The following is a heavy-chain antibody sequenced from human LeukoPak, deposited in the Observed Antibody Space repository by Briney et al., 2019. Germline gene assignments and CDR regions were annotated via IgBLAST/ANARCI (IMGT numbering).Heavy chain of an antibody. CDR1: GFTFSNAW. V-gene: IGHV3-15*01. CDR3: TTDFAYGDTSSYYFDY. J-gene: IGHJ4*02. CDR2: IKSKTDGGPT. D-gene: IGHD4-17*01. Sequence: GGSHRLSCAASGFTFSNAWMSWVRQAPGKGREWVGRIKSKTDGGPTDYAAPVKGRFTISRDDSKTTLYLQMNSLKTEDTAVYYCTTDFAYGDTSSYYFDYWGQGTLVTVSS.